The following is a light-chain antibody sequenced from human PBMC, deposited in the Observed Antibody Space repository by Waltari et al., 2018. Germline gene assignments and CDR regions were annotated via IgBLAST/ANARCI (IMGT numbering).Light chain of an antibody. CDR2: KAS. Sequence: DIQMTQSPSTLSASVGDRVPITCRASQSISRLLAWSQQKPGKAPKLLIYKASSLESGVPSRFSGSVSGTEFTLTISSLQPDDFATYYCQQYNSYWTFGQGTKVEIK. CDR1: QSISRL. V-gene: IGKV1-5*03. J-gene: IGKJ1*01. CDR3: QQYNSYWT.